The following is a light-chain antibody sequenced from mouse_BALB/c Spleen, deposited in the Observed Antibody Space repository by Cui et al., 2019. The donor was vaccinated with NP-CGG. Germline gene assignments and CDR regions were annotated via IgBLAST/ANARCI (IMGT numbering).Light chain of an antibody. CDR1: SGAITTSNY. Sequence: QAVVTQESALTTSPGETVTLTCRSSSGAITTSNYANWVQEKPDHLFTGLIGGTNNRTPGVPARFSGSLIGDKAALTITGAQTEDEKKYFCALWYSNHWVFGGGTKLTVL. CDR2: GTN. V-gene: IGLV1*01. J-gene: IGLJ1*01. CDR3: ALWYSNHWV.